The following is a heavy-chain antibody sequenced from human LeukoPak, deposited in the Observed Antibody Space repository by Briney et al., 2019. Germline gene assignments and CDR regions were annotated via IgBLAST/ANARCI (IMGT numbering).Heavy chain of an antibody. V-gene: IGHV4-34*01. J-gene: IGHJ1*01. CDR3: ARGGVAVAGTCQH. CDR2: INHSGST. D-gene: IGHD6-19*01. Sequence: PSETLSLTCAVYGGSFSGYYWSWIRQPPGKGLECIGEINHSGSTNYNPSLKSRVTVSVNTSKNQFSLKLSSVTAAGTAVYYCARGGVAVAGTCQHWGQGTLVTVSS. CDR1: GGSFSGYY.